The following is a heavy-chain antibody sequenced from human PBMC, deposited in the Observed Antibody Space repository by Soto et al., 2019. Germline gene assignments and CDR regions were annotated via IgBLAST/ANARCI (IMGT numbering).Heavy chain of an antibody. D-gene: IGHD1-26*01. CDR3: ARIVGATSEDY. CDR2: INHSGST. J-gene: IGHJ4*02. CDR1: GGSFSGYY. Sequence: SETLSLTCAVYGGSFSGYYWSWIRQPPGKGLEWIGEINHSGSTNYNPSLKSRVTISVDTSKNQFSLKLSSVTAADTAVYYCARIVGATSEDYWGQGTLVTVSS. V-gene: IGHV4-34*01.